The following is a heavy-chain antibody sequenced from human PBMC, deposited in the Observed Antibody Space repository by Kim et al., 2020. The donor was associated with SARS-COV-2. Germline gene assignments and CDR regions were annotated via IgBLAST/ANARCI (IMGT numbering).Heavy chain of an antibody. CDR3: ANAMVRGVIIAPPDY. CDR2: ISYDGSNK. J-gene: IGHJ4*01. D-gene: IGHD3-10*01. V-gene: IGHV3-30*18. Sequence: GGSLRLSCAASGFTFSSYGMHWVRQAPGKGLEWVAVISYDGSNKYYADSVKGRFTISRDNSKNTLYLQMNSLRAEDTAVYYCANAMVRGVIIAPPDYWG. CDR1: GFTFSSYG.